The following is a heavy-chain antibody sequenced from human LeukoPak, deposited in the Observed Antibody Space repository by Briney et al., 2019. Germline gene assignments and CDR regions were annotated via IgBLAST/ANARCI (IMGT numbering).Heavy chain of an antibody. CDR1: GYTFTRYH. Sequence: GASVKVSCKASGYTFTRYHMHWVRQAPGQGREWMGWINPNSGGKNYAQKLQGRVTMTRDTSISTAYMELSRLRSDDTAVYYCARPTSYYYYYMDVWGKGTTVTVSS. CDR3: ARPTSYYYYYMDV. CDR2: INPNSGGK. J-gene: IGHJ6*03. V-gene: IGHV1-2*02.